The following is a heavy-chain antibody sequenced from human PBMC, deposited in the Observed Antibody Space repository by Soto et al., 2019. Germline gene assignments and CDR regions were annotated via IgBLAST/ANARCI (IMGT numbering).Heavy chain of an antibody. V-gene: IGHV4-4*07. D-gene: IGHD3-22*01. CDR3: ARGVLYYYDSSGNPEYFQH. J-gene: IGHJ1*01. CDR2: IYTSGST. CDR1: GGSISSYY. Sequence: SETLSLTCTVSGGSISSYYWSWIRQPAGKGLEWIGRIYTSGSTNYNPSLKSRVTMSVDTSKNQFSLKLSSVTAADTAVYYCARGVLYYYDSSGNPEYFQHWGQGTLVTVSS.